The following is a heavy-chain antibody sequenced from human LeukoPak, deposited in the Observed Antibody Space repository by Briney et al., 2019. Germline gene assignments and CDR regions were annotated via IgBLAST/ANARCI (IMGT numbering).Heavy chain of an antibody. V-gene: IGHV1-69*05. CDR2: IIPIFGTA. J-gene: IGHJ4*02. CDR3: ARERGDYYGSGKPLGYFDY. D-gene: IGHD3-10*01. Sequence: ASVKVSCKASGGTFSSYAISWVRQAPGQGLEWMGGIIPIFGTANYAQKFQGRVTITTDESTSTAYMELSSLRSEDTAVYYCARERGDYYGSGKPLGYFDYWGQGTLVTVSS. CDR1: GGTFSSYA.